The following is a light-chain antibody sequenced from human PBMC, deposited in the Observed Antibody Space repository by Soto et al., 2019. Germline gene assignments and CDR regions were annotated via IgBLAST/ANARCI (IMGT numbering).Light chain of an antibody. J-gene: IGKJ1*01. Sequence: DIQMTQSPSTLSASVGDRVTITCRASQSISSWLAWYQQKPGKAPKLLIYDASSLESGVPSRVSGSGSGTEFNITISILQPDDFAPYYCQQYNSYPWTFGQGTQWEIK. CDR3: QQYNSYPWT. V-gene: IGKV1-5*01. CDR2: DAS. CDR1: QSISSW.